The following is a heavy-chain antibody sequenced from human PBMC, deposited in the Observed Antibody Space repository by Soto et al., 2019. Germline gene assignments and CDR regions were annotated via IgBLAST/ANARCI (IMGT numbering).Heavy chain of an antibody. CDR2: IYYTGST. D-gene: IGHD3-22*01. J-gene: IGHJ4*02. V-gene: IGHV4-59*01. CDR3: AREPLGDYDTSTSPIAYFDY. Sequence: PSETLSLTCTVPGGSLSSYYWSWIRQSPGKGLEWIGYIYYTGSTKFHPSLKSRVTISVDRSKNQFSLNLSSLTAADTAVYYCAREPLGDYDTSTSPIAYFDYWGRGTLVT. CDR1: GGSLSSYY.